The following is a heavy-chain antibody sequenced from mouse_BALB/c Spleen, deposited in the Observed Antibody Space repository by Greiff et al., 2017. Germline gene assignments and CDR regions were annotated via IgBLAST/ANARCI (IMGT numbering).Heavy chain of an antibody. CDR2: ISSGGSYT. CDR1: GFTFSSYA. Sequence: EVQGVESGGGLVKPGGSLKLSCAASGFTFSSYAMSWVRQSPEKRLEWVAEISSGGSYTYYPDTVTGRFTISRDNAKNTLYLEMSSLRSEDTAMYYCARRRPPYFDYWGQGTTLTVSS. V-gene: IGHV5-9-4*01. CDR3: ARRRPPYFDY. J-gene: IGHJ2*01.